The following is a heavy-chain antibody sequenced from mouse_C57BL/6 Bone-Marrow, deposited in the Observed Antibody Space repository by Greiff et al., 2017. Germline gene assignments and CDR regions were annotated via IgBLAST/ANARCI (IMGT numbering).Heavy chain of an antibody. CDR3: AREGGNWVFDY. V-gene: IGHV5-16*01. J-gene: IGHJ2*01. Sequence: EVKLMESEGGLVQPGSSMKLSCTASGFTFSDYYMAWVRQVPEKGLEWVANINYDGSSTYYLDSLKSRFIISRDNAKNILYLQMSSLKSEDTATYYCAREGGNWVFDYWGQGTTLTVSS. D-gene: IGHD4-1*01. CDR2: INYDGSST. CDR1: GFTFSDYY.